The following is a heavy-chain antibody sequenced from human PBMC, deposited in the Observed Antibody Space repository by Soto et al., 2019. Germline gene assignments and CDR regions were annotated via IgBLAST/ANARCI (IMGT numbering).Heavy chain of an antibody. Sequence: GASVKVSCKASEGTFSSYAISWVRLAPGQGLEWMGGIIPIFGTANYAQKFQGRVTITADKSTSTAYMELSSLRSEDTAVYYCARSNTRYCSSTSCYTARFDPWGQGTLVTVSS. V-gene: IGHV1-69*06. D-gene: IGHD2-2*02. CDR3: ARSNTRYCSSTSCYTARFDP. J-gene: IGHJ5*02. CDR2: IIPIFGTA. CDR1: EGTFSSYA.